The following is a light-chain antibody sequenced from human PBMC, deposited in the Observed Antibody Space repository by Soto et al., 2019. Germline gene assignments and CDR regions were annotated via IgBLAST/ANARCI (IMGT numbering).Light chain of an antibody. CDR2: GAS. CDR3: QQYGSSTYT. Sequence: EIVLTQSPGTLSLSPGERATLSCRASQSVSSSYLAWYQQKHGQAPRLLIYGASSRDTGIPDRFSGSGSGTDFTLTISRLEPEDFALYYCQQYGSSTYTFGQVNKVEIQ. J-gene: IGKJ2*01. CDR1: QSVSSSY. V-gene: IGKV3-20*01.